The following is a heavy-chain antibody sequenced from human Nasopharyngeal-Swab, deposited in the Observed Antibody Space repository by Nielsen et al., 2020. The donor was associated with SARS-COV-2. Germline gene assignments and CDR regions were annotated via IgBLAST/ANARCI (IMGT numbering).Heavy chain of an antibody. CDR3: ARVVFVYYYYYGMDA. J-gene: IGHJ6*02. D-gene: IGHD3-10*02. CDR1: GAPISSYY. Sequence: SDTLSLTCTLSGAPISSYYWSWTRQPPGKGLEWSGYIYYSGSTYYNPSLKSRVTISVDTSKTQFSLKLSSVTAADTAVYYCARVVFVYYYYYGMDAWGQGTMVTVSS. V-gene: IGHV4-59*01. CDR2: IYYSGST.